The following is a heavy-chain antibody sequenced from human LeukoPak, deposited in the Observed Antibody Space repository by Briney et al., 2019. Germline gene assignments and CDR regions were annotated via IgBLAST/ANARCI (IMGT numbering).Heavy chain of an antibody. J-gene: IGHJ5*02. CDR2: IWYGGSNK. Sequence: GGSLKLSCAASGYTFSSYGMHWVRQAPGKGLEWVAVIWYGGSNKYYADSVKGRFTISRDNAKNSLYLQMNSLRAEDTAVYYCARGWGQWLDRGGRWFDPWGQGTLVTVSS. CDR1: GYTFSSYG. CDR3: ARGWGQWLDRGGRWFDP. D-gene: IGHD6-19*01. V-gene: IGHV3-33*01.